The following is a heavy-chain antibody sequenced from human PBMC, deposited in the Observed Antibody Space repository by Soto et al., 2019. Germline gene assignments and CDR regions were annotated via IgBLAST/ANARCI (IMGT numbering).Heavy chain of an antibody. CDR3: ARDSHVGSGWQLTADY. D-gene: IGHD6-19*01. CDR2: IWYDGSNR. V-gene: IGHV3-33*01. CDR1: GFTFSSYG. Sequence: GGSLRLSCAASGFTFSSYGMHWVRQAPGKGLEWVAVIWYDGSNRYYAESVKGRFTISRDNSKNTLYLQMNSLRAEDTAVYYCARDSHVGSGWQLTADYWGQGTLVTVSS. J-gene: IGHJ4*02.